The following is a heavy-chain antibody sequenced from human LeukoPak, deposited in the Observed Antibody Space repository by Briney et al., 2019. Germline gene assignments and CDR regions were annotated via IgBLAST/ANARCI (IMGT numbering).Heavy chain of an antibody. J-gene: IGHJ4*02. CDR3: ARTSGWHDY. Sequence: ASVKVSCKASGYTFTSYYMHWVRQAPGQGLEWMGIINLSGGSTRYAQKFQGRVTMTRDTSTSTVYMELSSLSSEDTAVYYCARTSGWHDYWGQGTLVTVPS. CDR2: INLSGGST. CDR1: GYTFTSYY. V-gene: IGHV1-46*01. D-gene: IGHD6-19*01.